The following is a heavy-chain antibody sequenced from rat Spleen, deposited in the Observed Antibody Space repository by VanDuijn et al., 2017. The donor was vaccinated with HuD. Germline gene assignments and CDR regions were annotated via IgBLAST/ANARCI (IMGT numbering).Heavy chain of an antibody. CDR1: GFTFSDYY. D-gene: IGHD1-7*01. J-gene: IGHJ3*01. Sequence: EVQLVESDGGLVQPGRSLKLSCAASGFTFSDYYMAWVRQAPTKGLEWVATISYDGSSTYYRDSVKGRFTISRHNAKNTLYLQMDSLRSEDTATYYCARPSYGYPFAYWGQGTLVTVSS. CDR3: ARPSYGYPFAY. CDR2: ISYDGSST. V-gene: IGHV5-7*01.